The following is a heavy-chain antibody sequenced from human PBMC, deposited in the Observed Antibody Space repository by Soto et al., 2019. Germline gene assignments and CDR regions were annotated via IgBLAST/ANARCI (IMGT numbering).Heavy chain of an antibody. CDR2: IIPIFGTA. J-gene: IGHJ5*02. Sequence: WASVKVSCKASGGTFSSYAIGWVRQAPGQGLEWMGGIIPIFGTANYAQKFQGRVTITADESTSTAYMELSSLRSEDTAVYYCARDVTYYYDSSGYPSSQAPWGQGTLVTVSS. CDR3: ARDVTYYYDSSGYPSSQAP. D-gene: IGHD3-22*01. V-gene: IGHV1-69*13. CDR1: GGTFSSYA.